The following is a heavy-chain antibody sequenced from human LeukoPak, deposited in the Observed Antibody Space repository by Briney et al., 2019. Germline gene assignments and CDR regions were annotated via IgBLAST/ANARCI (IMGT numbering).Heavy chain of an antibody. D-gene: IGHD6-6*01. CDR1: GFTFSSYW. J-gene: IGHJ6*02. V-gene: IGHV3-7*03. Sequence: PGGSLRLSCAVSGFTFSSYWMSWVRQIPGKGLEWVANIRQDGNEKHYVDSVKGRFTISRDNANNSLFLQMNSLRAEDTAVYFCARDPYSSSSGYGMDVWGQGTTVTVSS. CDR2: IRQDGNEK. CDR3: ARDPYSSSSGYGMDV.